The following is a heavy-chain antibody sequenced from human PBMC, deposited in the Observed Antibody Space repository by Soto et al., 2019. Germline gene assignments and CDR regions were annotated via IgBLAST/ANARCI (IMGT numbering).Heavy chain of an antibody. CDR1: GGTFSSYA. CDR3: ARGYYYYSSGYYANAYYFDY. J-gene: IGHJ4*02. D-gene: IGHD3-22*01. V-gene: IGHV1-69*01. CDR2: SIPIFGTA. Sequence: QVQLVQSGAEVKKPGSSVKVSCKASGGTFSSYAISWVRQAPGQGLEWMGGSIPIFGTATYAQKFQGRVTIPADESTSTAYMELSSLRSEDTSVYDCARGYYYYSSGYYANAYYFDYWGQGTLVTVSS.